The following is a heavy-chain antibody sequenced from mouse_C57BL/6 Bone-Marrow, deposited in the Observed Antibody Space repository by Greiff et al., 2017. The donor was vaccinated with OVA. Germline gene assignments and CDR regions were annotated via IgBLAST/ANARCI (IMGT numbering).Heavy chain of an antibody. J-gene: IGHJ3*01. CDR3: AREAYDYDVPVAD. Sequence: EVMLVDSGGGLVQSGRSLRLSCAPSGFTFSDFYMEWVRQAPGKGLEWIAASRNKANDYTTESSASVTGRFIVSRDTSQSILYLQMNALRAEDTAIYYGAREAYDYDVPVADWGQGTLVTVSA. D-gene: IGHD2-4*01. CDR2: SRNKANDYTT. CDR1: GFTFSDFY. V-gene: IGHV7-1*01.